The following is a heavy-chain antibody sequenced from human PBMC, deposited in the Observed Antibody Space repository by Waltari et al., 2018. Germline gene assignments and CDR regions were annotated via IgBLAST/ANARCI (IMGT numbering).Heavy chain of an antibody. V-gene: IGHV3-48*02. D-gene: IGHD7-27*01. CDR3: ARDTAWAFDY. J-gene: IGHJ4*02. Sequence: EVQLVESGGGLVQPGGSLRLSCAVSGFTFTIYALNWVRQAPGKGLGWISYLSSTYEITYADSVRGRFTISRDSGKNSLYLQMNSLRDDDTAVYYCARDTAWAFDYWGQGILVTVSS. CDR2: LSSTYEI. CDR1: GFTFTIYA.